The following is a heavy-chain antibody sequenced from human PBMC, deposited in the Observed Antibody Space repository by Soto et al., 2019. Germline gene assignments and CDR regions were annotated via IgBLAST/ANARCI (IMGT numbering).Heavy chain of an antibody. CDR2: IYYSGST. Sequence: SETLSLTCTVSGGSTSSGDYYWSWIRQPPGKGLEWIGYIYYSGSTYYNPSLKSRVTISVDTSKNQFSLKLSSVTAADTAVYYCARDTSYYHTYYFDYWGQGTLVTVSS. J-gene: IGHJ4*02. V-gene: IGHV4-30-4*01. CDR1: GGSTSSGDYY. CDR3: ARDTSYYHTYYFDY. D-gene: IGHD2-2*01.